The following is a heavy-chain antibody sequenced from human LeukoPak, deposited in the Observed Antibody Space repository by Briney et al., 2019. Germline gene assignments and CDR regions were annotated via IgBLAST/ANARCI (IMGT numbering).Heavy chain of an antibody. CDR3: ARAVPEDSRGYYGTYFDY. J-gene: IGHJ4*02. V-gene: IGHV4-30-4*01. CDR1: GGSISSGDYY. D-gene: IGHD3-22*01. Sequence: SQTLSLTCTVSGGSISSGDYYWSWIRQPPGKGLEWIAYIYYSGDTSYNPSLKGRVAISVDTSKDQFSLNLNSVTAADTAVYYCARAVPEDSRGYYGTYFDYWGQGILVSVSS. CDR2: IYYSGDT.